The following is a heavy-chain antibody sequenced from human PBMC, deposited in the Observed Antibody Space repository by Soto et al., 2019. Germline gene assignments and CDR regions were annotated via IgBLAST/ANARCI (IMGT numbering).Heavy chain of an antibody. Sequence: GGSLRLSCAASGFTFSGSAMHWVRQASGKGLEWVGRIRSKANSYATAYAASVKGRFTISRDDSKNTAYLQMNSLKTEDTAVYYCTSVWSGYDSYYFDYWGQGTLVTVPS. CDR1: GFTFSGSA. V-gene: IGHV3-73*01. D-gene: IGHD5-12*01. J-gene: IGHJ4*02. CDR2: IRSKANSYAT. CDR3: TSVWSGYDSYYFDY.